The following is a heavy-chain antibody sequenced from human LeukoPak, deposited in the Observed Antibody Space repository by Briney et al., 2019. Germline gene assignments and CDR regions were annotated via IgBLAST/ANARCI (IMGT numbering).Heavy chain of an antibody. CDR1: GFTFGDYA. V-gene: IGHV3-49*03. CDR3: ARYSPTNPPFDY. J-gene: IGHJ4*02. Sequence: TGGSLRLSCTASGFTFGDYAMSWFRQAPGKGLEWVGFIRSKAYGGTTEYAASVKGRFTISRDDSKSIAYLQMNSLKTEDTAVYYCARYSPTNPPFDYWGQGTLVTVSS. CDR2: IRSKAYGGTT. D-gene: IGHD4-11*01.